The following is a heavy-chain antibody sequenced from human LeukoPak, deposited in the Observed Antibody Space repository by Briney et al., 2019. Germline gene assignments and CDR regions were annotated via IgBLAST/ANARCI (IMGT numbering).Heavy chain of an antibody. CDR3: ARTPSVVVTASPWLGWFDP. D-gene: IGHD2-21*02. CDR1: GGTFSNYA. CDR2: MIPIFGRA. V-gene: IGHV1-69*13. J-gene: IGHJ5*02. Sequence: SVKVSCKASGGTFSNYAISWVRQAPGQGLEWMGGMIPIFGRANYAQKFQGRVTITADESKSTAYLELSNLRSEDTAVYYCARTPSVVVTASPWLGWFDPWGQGTLVTVSS.